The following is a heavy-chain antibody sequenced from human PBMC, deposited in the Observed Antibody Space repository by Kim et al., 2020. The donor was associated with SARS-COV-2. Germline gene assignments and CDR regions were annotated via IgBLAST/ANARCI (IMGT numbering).Heavy chain of an antibody. Sequence: SETLSLTCTVSGGSISSSSYYWGWIRQPPGKGLEWIGSIYYSGSTYYNPSLKSRVTISVDTSKNQFSLKLSSVTAADTAVYYCARWKGGILTYFDYWGQGTLVTVSS. CDR3: ARWKGGILTYFDY. CDR2: IYYSGST. J-gene: IGHJ4*02. V-gene: IGHV4-39*01. D-gene: IGHD2-8*01. CDR1: GGSISSSSYY.